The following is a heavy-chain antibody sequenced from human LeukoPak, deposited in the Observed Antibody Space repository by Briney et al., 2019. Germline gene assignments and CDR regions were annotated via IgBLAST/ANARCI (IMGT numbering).Heavy chain of an antibody. CDR2: ISSSSSTI. V-gene: IGHV3-48*01. J-gene: IGHJ6*02. CDR3: AREVVIFPDYYYYGMDV. CDR1: GFTFSSYS. D-gene: IGHD3-9*01. Sequence: GGSLRLSCAASGFTFSSYSMNWVRQAPGKGLEWVSYISSSSSTIYYADSVKGRFTISRNNAKNSLYLQMNSLRAEDTAVYYCAREVVIFPDYYYYGMDVWGQGTTVTVSS.